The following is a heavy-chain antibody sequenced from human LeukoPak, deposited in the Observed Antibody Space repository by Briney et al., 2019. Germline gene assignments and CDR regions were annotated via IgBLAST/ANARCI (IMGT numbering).Heavy chain of an antibody. CDR3: ARLKGYYFDY. CDR1: DGSISSSSYY. J-gene: IGHJ4*02. Sequence: PSETLSLTCTVSDGSISSSSYYWGWIRQPPGKGLEWIGAIYYSGSTYLNPSLKRRLTISVDTSKNQFSLKLSSVTAADTAVYYCARLKGYYFDYWGQGTLVTVSS. V-gene: IGHV4-39*01. CDR2: IYYSGST.